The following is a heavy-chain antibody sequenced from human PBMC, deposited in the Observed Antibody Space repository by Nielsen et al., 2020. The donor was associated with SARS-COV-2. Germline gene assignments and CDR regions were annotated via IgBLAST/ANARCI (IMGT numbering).Heavy chain of an antibody. D-gene: IGHD6-19*01. CDR3: VKAGTRGHSSGWYNYYGMDV. Sequence: SETLSLTCAVYGGSFSGYYWSWIRQPPGKGLEWIGEINHSGSTNYNPSLKSRVTISVDTSKNQFSLKLSSVTAADTAVYYCVKAGTRGHSSGWYNYYGMDVWGQGTTVTVSS. CDR1: GGSFSGYY. V-gene: IGHV4-34*01. J-gene: IGHJ6*02. CDR2: INHSGST.